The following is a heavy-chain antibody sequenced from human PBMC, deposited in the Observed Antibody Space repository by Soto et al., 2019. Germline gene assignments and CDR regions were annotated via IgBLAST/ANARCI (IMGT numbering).Heavy chain of an antibody. CDR3: ARYRFAYYYGAGGPAPGFDP. J-gene: IGHJ5*02. Sequence: SVKVSCQASGGTFSSYAISWVRQVPGQGLEWMGGIIPIFGTANYAQKFQGRVTITADESTSTAYMELSSLRSEDTAVYYCARYRFAYYYGAGGPAPGFDPWGQGTLVTVSS. CDR1: GGTFSSYA. CDR2: IIPIFGTA. D-gene: IGHD3-10*01. V-gene: IGHV1-69*13.